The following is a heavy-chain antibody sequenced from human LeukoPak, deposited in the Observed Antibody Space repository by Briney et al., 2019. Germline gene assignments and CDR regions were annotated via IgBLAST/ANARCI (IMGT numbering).Heavy chain of an antibody. CDR2: IYYSGSP. J-gene: IGHJ4*02. Sequence: PSETPSLTCTVSTGSISNFYWGWIRQPPGKGLEWIGHIYYSGSPNYNPSLQSRVTISLDTSRNQFSLKLYSVTAADTAVYYCARYSASHVTFDYWGQGTLVTVSS. D-gene: IGHD1-26*01. V-gene: IGHV4-59*01. CDR3: ARYSASHVTFDY. CDR1: TGSISNFY.